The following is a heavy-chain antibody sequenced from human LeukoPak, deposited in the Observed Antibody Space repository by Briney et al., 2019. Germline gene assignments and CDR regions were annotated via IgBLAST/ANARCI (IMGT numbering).Heavy chain of an antibody. V-gene: IGHV1-46*01. J-gene: IGHJ4*02. CDR3: ARVYGRLHYYDSSGYRALHY. D-gene: IGHD3-22*01. CDR1: GYTFTSYY. CDR2: INLSGGST. Sequence: ASVKVSCKASGYTFTSYYMHWVRQAPGQGLEWMGIINLSGGSTSYAQKFQGRVTMTRDTSTSTVYMELSSLRSEDTAVYYCARVYGRLHYYDSSGYRALHYWGQGTLVTVSS.